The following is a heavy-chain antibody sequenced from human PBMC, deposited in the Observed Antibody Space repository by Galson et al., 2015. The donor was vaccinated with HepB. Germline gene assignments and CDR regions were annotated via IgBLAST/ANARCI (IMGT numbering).Heavy chain of an antibody. V-gene: IGHV3-23*01. D-gene: IGHD4-17*01. CDR2: ISGRGAGT. J-gene: IGHJ4*02. Sequence: SLRLSCAASGFTFSSYAMSWVRQAPGKGLEWVSAISGRGAGTYYADSVKGRFTISRDNSKNTLYLQMISLRAEDTAVYYCAKGRHGYGDTLDYWGQGTLVTVSS. CDR3: AKGRHGYGDTLDY. CDR1: GFTFSSYA.